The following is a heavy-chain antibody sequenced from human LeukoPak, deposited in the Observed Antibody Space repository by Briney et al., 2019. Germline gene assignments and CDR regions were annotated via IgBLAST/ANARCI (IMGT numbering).Heavy chain of an antibody. J-gene: IGHJ4*02. CDR3: ARDMRGGNSYYFDS. Sequence: SETLSLTCTVSGNSINRGYYWGWIRQPPGKGLEWIGSFYHSVSTYYNPSLKSRVTISVDTSKNQYSLKLSSVTAADTAVYYCARDMRGGNSYYFDSWGQGTLVTVSS. V-gene: IGHV4-38-2*02. CDR2: FYHSVST. D-gene: IGHD4-23*01. CDR1: GNSINRGYY.